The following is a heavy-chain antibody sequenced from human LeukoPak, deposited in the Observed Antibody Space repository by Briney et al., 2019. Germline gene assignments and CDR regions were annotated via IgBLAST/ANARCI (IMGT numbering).Heavy chain of an antibody. CDR2: ISWNSGSI. V-gene: IGHV3-9*01. CDR1: GFTFDDYA. CDR3: AKDRSGWYGGEDY. J-gene: IGHJ4*02. Sequence: GGSLRLSCAASGFTFDDYAMHWVRQAPGKGLEWVSGISWNSGSIGYADSVKGRFTISRDNAKNSLYLQMNSLRAEDTALYYCAKDRSGWYGGEDYWGQGTLVTVSS. D-gene: IGHD6-19*01.